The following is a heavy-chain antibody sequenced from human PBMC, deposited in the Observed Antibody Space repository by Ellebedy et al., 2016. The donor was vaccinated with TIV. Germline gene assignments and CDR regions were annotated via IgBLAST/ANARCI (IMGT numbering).Heavy chain of an antibody. CDR2: INHSGST. CDR1: GGSFSGYY. J-gene: IGHJ4*02. D-gene: IGHD3-10*01. CDR3: AANGRVRGVMVPYIDY. Sequence: MPSETLSPTCALYGGSFSGYYWSWIRQPPGKGLEWIGEINHSGSTNYNPSLKSRVTISVDTSKNQFSLKLSSVTAADTAVYYCAANGRVRGVMVPYIDYWGQGTLVTVSS. V-gene: IGHV4-34*01.